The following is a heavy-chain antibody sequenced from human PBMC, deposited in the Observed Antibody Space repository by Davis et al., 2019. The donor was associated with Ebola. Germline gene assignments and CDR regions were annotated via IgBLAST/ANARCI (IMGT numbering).Heavy chain of an antibody. V-gene: IGHV3-43*02. CDR2: ISGDGGST. CDR1: GGSFSGYY. CDR3: AKARRWEYYYGMDV. J-gene: IGHJ6*02. Sequence: PSETLSLTCAVYGGSFSGYYWSWIRQPPGKGLEWVSLISGDGGSTYYADSVEGRFTISRDNSKNSLYLQMNSLRTEDTALYYCAKARRWEYYYGMDVWGQGTTVTVSS. D-gene: IGHD1-26*01.